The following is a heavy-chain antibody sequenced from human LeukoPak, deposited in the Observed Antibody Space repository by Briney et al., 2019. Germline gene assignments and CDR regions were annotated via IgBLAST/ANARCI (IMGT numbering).Heavy chain of an antibody. CDR3: ARARPRPRPLAYCGGDCYSREVYGMDV. D-gene: IGHD2-21*02. Sequence: GASVKVSCKASGYTFTGYYMHWVRQAPGQGLEWMGWINPNSGGTNYAQKFQGRVTMTRDTSISTAYMELSRLRSDDTAVYYCARARPRPRPLAYCGGDCYSREVYGMDVWGQGTTVTVSS. CDR1: GYTFTGYY. CDR2: INPNSGGT. J-gene: IGHJ6*02. V-gene: IGHV1-2*02.